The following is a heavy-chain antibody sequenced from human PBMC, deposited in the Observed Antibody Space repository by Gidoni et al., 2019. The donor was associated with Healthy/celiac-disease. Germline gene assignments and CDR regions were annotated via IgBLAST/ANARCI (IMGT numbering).Heavy chain of an antibody. V-gene: IGHV3-21*01. CDR2: ISSSSSYI. CDR3: ARNLQLGDHYYYYGMDV. J-gene: IGHJ6*02. Sequence: EVQLVESGGGLVKPGGSLRLSCAASGFTFSRHSMNWVRQAPGKGLEWVSSISSSSSYIYYADSVKGRFTISRDNAKNSLYLQMNSLRAEDTAVYYCARNLQLGDHYYYYGMDVWGQGTTVTVSS. D-gene: IGHD6-13*01. CDR1: GFTFSRHS.